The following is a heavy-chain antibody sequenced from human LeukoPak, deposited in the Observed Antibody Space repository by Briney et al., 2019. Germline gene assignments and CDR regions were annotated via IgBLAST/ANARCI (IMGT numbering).Heavy chain of an antibody. J-gene: IGHJ5*02. CDR3: ARGLYGDQNWFDP. Sequence: ASVKVSCKASGYTFTGYYMHWVRQAPGQGLEWMGWNNPNSGGTNYAQKFQGRVTMTRDTSISTAYMELSRLRSDDTAVYYCARGLYGDQNWFDPWGQGTLVTVSS. CDR1: GYTFTGYY. V-gene: IGHV1-2*02. D-gene: IGHD4-17*01. CDR2: NNPNSGGT.